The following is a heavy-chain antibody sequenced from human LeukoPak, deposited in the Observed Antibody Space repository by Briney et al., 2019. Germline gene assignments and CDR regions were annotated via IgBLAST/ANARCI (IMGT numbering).Heavy chain of an antibody. Sequence: SETLSLTCAVYGGSFSGYYWSWIRQPPGKGLEWIGEINHSGSTNYNPSLKSRVTISVDTSKNQFSLKLSSVTAADTAVYYCARTRNTYYYDSSGYSDYWGQGTLVTVSS. J-gene: IGHJ4*02. CDR2: INHSGST. CDR1: GGSFSGYY. D-gene: IGHD3-22*01. CDR3: ARTRNTYYYDSSGYSDY. V-gene: IGHV4-34*01.